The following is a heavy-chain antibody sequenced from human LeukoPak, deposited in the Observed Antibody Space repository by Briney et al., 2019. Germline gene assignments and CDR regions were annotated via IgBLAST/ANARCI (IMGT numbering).Heavy chain of an antibody. CDR3: ARGTSGYYYNWFDP. Sequence: SQTLSLTCAGSGGSISSGGYSWSWIRQPPGKGLEWIGYIYHSGSTYYNPSLKSRVTISVDRSKNQFSLKLSSVTAADTAVYYCARGTSGYYYNWFDPWGQGTLVTVSS. CDR1: GGSISSGGYS. J-gene: IGHJ5*02. D-gene: IGHD3-22*01. V-gene: IGHV4-30-2*01. CDR2: IYHSGST.